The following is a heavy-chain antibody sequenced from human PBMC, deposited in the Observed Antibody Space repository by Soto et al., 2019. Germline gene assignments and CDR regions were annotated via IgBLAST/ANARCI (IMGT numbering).Heavy chain of an antibody. J-gene: IGHJ3*02. CDR2: IYYSGTT. D-gene: IGHD6-19*01. Sequence: SETLSLTCNVSGDSISNSYWSWIRQPPGKGLEWIAYIYYSGTTNYNPSLESRVTISMDTSKNQFSLRLTSVTAADTAVYYCAIYVVHQWLVHDAFDIWGQGTLVTVSS. CDR1: GDSISNSY. V-gene: IGHV4-59*03. CDR3: AIYVVHQWLVHDAFDI.